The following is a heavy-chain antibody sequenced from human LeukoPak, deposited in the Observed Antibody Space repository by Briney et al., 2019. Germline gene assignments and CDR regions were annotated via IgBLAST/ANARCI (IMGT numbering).Heavy chain of an antibody. CDR2: IYYSGST. J-gene: IGHJ5*02. D-gene: IGHD5-24*01. Sequence: SETLSLTCTVSGGSISSGGYYWSWIRQHPGEGLEWIGYIYYSGSTYYNPSLKSRVTISVDTSKNQFSLKLSSVTAADTAVYYCARGMATINGWFDPWGQGTLVTVSS. CDR1: GGSISSGGYY. V-gene: IGHV4-31*03. CDR3: ARGMATINGWFDP.